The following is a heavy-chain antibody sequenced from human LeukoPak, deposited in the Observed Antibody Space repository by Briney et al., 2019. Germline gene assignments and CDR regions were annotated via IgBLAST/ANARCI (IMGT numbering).Heavy chain of an antibody. CDR3: ARDSRSAGSYYQL. V-gene: IGHV4-61*03. Sequence: PSQALSLTCTVSGGSISSGDYYWSWLRQPPGKGLEWIGYIYYSGSTNYNPSLKSRVTISVDTSKTHFSLKLSSVTAADTAVYYCARDSRSAGSYYQLWGQGTQVTVSS. CDR1: GGSISSGDYY. D-gene: IGHD3-10*01. J-gene: IGHJ4*02. CDR2: IYYSGST.